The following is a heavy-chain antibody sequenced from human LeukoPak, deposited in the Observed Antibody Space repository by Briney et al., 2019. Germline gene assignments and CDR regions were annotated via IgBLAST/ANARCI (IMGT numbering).Heavy chain of an antibody. CDR2: IIPIFGTA. CDR3: AAEGSSSWYKDYYYGMDV. Sequence: GASVKVSCKASGGTFSSYAISWVRQAPGQGLEWMGGIIPIFGTANYAQKFQGRVTITADESTSTAYMELSSLRSEDTAVYYCAAEGSSSWYKDYYYGMDVWGQGTTVTVSS. J-gene: IGHJ6*02. D-gene: IGHD6-13*01. CDR1: GGTFSSYA. V-gene: IGHV1-69*13.